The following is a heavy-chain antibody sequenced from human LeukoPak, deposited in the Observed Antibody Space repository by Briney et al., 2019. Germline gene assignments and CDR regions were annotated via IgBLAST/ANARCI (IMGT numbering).Heavy chain of an antibody. V-gene: IGHV3-7*01. D-gene: IGHD1-1*01. CDR1: GFTFSTYG. CDR3: ASGIRERGFDF. Sequence: GGSLRLSCVASGFTFSTYGMSWVRQAPGKGLEWVANIKQDGSEKYYVDSVKGRFTISRDNAKNSQYLQMNSLRAEDTALYFCASGIRERGFDFWGQGTLVTVSS. J-gene: IGHJ4*02. CDR2: IKQDGSEK.